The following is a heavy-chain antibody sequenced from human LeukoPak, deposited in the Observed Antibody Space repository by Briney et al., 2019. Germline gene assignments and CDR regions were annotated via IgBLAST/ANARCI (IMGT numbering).Heavy chain of an antibody. CDR3: ARDPGTQTRYSSGWKAAAFDI. Sequence: SVKVSCRASGGTFSSYTISWVRQAPGQGLEWMGRIIPILGIANYAQKFQGRVTITADKSTSTAYMELSSLRSEDTAVYYCARDPGTQTRYSSGWKAAAFDIWGQGTMVTVSS. CDR1: GGTFSSYT. V-gene: IGHV1-69*04. D-gene: IGHD6-19*01. J-gene: IGHJ3*02. CDR2: IIPILGIA.